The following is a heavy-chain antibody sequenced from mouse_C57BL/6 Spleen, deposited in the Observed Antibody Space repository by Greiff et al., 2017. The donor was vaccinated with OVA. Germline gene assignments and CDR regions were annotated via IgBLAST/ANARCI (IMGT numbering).Heavy chain of an antibody. CDR3: ARSDYSNYGGEIDYAMDY. CDR2: IDPSDSYT. V-gene: IGHV1-59*01. CDR1: GYTFTSYW. Sequence: QVQLQQPGAELVRPGTSVKLSCKASGYTFTSYWMHWVKQRPGQGLEWIGVIDPSDSYTNYNQKFKGKATLTVDTSSSTAYMQLSSLTSEDSAVYYCARSDYSNYGGEIDYAMDYWGQGTSVTVSS. D-gene: IGHD2-5*01. J-gene: IGHJ4*01.